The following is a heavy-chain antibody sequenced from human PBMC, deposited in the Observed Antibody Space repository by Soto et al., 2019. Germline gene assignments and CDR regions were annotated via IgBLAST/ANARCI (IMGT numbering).Heavy chain of an antibody. V-gene: IGHV4-31*03. D-gene: IGHD1-1*01. CDR1: GGSVNSGGYH. Sequence: SETLSLTCTVSGGSVNSGGYHWSWIRQHPGKGLEWIGDIYYSGSTYYNPSLKSRVTISIDTSTNHFSLHLSALTAADTAVYYCARAPIPNWNYYGMDVSGPGTTVTVSS. J-gene: IGHJ6*02. CDR3: ARAPIPNWNYYGMDV. CDR2: IYYSGST.